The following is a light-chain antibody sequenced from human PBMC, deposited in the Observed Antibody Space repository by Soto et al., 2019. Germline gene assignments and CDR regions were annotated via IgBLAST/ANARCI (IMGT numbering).Light chain of an antibody. CDR3: QQLNSFPIT. V-gene: IGKV1-13*02. J-gene: IGKJ5*01. CDR2: DAS. CDR1: QVISSA. Sequence: AIQLTQSPSSLSSSLGDRVTITCRASQVISSALAWYQQKPGKAPKLLIYDASSLESGVPSRFSGSGSGTEFTLTITSLQPEDFATYYCQQLNSFPITFGQGTRLENK.